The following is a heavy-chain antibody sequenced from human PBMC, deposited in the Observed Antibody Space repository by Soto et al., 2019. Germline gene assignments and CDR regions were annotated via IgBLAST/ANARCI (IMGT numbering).Heavy chain of an antibody. Sequence: PSETLSLTCTVSGGSISSGDYYWSWIRQPPGKGLEWIGYIYYSGSTYYNPSLKSRVTISVDTSKNQFSLKLSSVTAADTAVYYCARGSRPSAAGTWFDYWGQGTLVTVSS. V-gene: IGHV4-30-4*01. D-gene: IGHD6-13*01. CDR1: GGSISSGDYY. J-gene: IGHJ4*02. CDR3: ARGSRPSAAGTWFDY. CDR2: IYYSGST.